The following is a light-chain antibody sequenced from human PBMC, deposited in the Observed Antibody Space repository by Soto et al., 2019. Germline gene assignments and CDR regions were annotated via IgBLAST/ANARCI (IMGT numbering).Light chain of an antibody. V-gene: IGLV2-14*01. CDR1: SSDIGRYNY. Sequence: QSVLTQPASVSGSPGQSITISCIGTSSDIGRYNYVSWYQQYPGKAPKFMIYDVSNRPSGVSNRFSGSKSGNTASLTISGLQAEDEADYYCSSYISSSTYVFGTGTK. CDR3: SSYISSSTYV. CDR2: DVS. J-gene: IGLJ1*01.